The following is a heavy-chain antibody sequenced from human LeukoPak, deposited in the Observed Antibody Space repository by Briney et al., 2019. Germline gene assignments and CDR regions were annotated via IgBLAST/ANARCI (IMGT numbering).Heavy chain of an antibody. CDR3: AKDLGTHDSNRDLDY. D-gene: IGHD3-22*01. Sequence: GGSLRLSCAASGFTFSNYAMSWVRQAPGKGLEWVSAISGSGGNTYYADSVKGRFTISRDNSKNTLYLQMNSLRAEDTAVYYCAKDLGTHDSNRDLDYWGQGTLVTVSS. J-gene: IGHJ4*02. V-gene: IGHV3-23*01. CDR2: ISGSGGNT. CDR1: GFTFSNYA.